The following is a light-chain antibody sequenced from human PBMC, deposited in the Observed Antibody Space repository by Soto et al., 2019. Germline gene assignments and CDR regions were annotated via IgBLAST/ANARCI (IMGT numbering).Light chain of an antibody. J-gene: IGKJ4*01. V-gene: IGKV3-15*01. CDR1: QSVSIN. Sequence: EVVMTQSPATLSVSPGKRATLSCRASQSVSINLAWYQQKVGQAPRLLIYGASTGATGIPARFSGSGSGTDFTLTISSLPAEDFALYYCQQYNIWPLTFGGGTQLEIK. CDR2: GAS. CDR3: QQYNIWPLT.